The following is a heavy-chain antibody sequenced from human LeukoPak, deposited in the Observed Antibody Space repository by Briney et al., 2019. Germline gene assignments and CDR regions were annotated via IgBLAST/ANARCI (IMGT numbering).Heavy chain of an antibody. V-gene: IGHV1-69*05. CDR2: IIPIFGTA. Sequence: SVKVSCKASGGTFSSYAISWVRQAPGQGLEWMGRIIPIFGTANYTQKFQGRVTITTDESTSTAYMELSSLRSEDTAVYYCARDQIPAAAIPNWFDPWGQGTLVTVSS. CDR3: ARDQIPAAAIPNWFDP. CDR1: GGTFSSYA. J-gene: IGHJ5*02. D-gene: IGHD2-2*01.